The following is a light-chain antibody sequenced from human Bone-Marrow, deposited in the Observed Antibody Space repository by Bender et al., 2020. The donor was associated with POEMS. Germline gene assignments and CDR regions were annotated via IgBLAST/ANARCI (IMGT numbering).Light chain of an antibody. Sequence: QSALTQPASVSGSPGQSITISCTGTSSDIGAYNYVFWYQQYPGKAPKFIIYDVTNRPSGVSHRFSGSKSGNAASLTISGLQPEDEADYFCCSYTDTSTLIFGGGTRVTVL. CDR1: SSDIGAYNY. CDR3: CSYTDTSTLI. CDR2: DVT. J-gene: IGLJ2*01. V-gene: IGLV2-14*03.